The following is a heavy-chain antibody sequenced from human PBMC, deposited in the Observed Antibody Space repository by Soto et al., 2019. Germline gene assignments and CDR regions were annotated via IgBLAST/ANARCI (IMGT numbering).Heavy chain of an antibody. J-gene: IGHJ6*02. CDR2: INSDGSST. D-gene: IGHD3-9*01. V-gene: IGHV3-74*01. CDR3: ASAPPGGASITIYGMDV. CDR1: GFTFSSYW. Sequence: GGSLRLSCAASGFTFSSYWMHWVRQAPGKGLVWVSRINSDGSSTSYADSVKGRFTISRDNAKNTLYLQMNSLRAEDTAVYYCASAPPGGASITIYGMDVWGQATTVTVS.